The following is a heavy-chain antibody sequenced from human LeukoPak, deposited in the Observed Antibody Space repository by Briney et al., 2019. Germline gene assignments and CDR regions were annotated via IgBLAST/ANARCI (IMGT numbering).Heavy chain of an antibody. CDR2: INPNSGGT. D-gene: IGHD3-3*01. CDR3: ARPDDFWSGYCLGY. Sequence: ASVKVSCKASGYTFTGYYMNWVRQAPGQGLEGMGWINPNSGGTNYAQKFQGRVTMTRDTSISTAYMELSRLRSDDTAVYYCARPDDFWSGYCLGYWGQGTLVTVSS. J-gene: IGHJ4*02. V-gene: IGHV1-2*02. CDR1: GYTFTGYY.